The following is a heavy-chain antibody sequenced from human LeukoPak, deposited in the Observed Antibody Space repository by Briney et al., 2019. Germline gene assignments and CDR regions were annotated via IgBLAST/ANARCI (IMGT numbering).Heavy chain of an antibody. V-gene: IGHV1-18*01. Sequence: ASVKVSCKASGYTFISYGISWVRQAPGQGLEWMGWISTYNGNTNYAQKLQGRVTMTTDTSTSTAYMELESLGSDDTAVYYCTRGPPAYFRPGSCYRTEYFRHWGQGTLVTVSS. D-gene: IGHD2-15*01. CDR3: TRGPPAYFRPGSCYRTEYFRH. J-gene: IGHJ1*01. CDR1: GYTFISYG. CDR2: ISTYNGNT.